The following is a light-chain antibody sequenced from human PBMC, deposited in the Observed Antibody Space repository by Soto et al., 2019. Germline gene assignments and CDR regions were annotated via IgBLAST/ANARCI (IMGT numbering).Light chain of an antibody. V-gene: IGLV4-69*01. Sequence: QLVLTQSPSASASLGASVKLTCTLSSGHSSYASAWHQQQPEKGPRYLMKLNIDGSHSKGDGIPDRFSGSSSGAERYLTISSLQSEDEADYYCQTWGTGFWVFGGGTKLTVL. CDR3: QTWGTGFWV. CDR1: SGHSSYA. J-gene: IGLJ3*02. CDR2: LNIDGSH.